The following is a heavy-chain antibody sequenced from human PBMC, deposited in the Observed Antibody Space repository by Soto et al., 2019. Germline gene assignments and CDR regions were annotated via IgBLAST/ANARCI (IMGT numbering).Heavy chain of an antibody. V-gene: IGHV1-18*01. J-gene: IGHJ4*02. CDR3: ARLHEVYVVATTTTYFDY. D-gene: IGHD5-12*01. Sequence: VQLVQSGAEVKKPGASVKVSCKASGYTFTSYGISWVRQAPGQGLEWMGWISAYNGNTNYAQKLQGRVTMTTDTTTSTAYLELRSLRSDGTAVSDCARLHEVYVVATTTTYFDYWGQGTLVTVSS. CDR1: GYTFTSYG. CDR2: ISAYNGNT.